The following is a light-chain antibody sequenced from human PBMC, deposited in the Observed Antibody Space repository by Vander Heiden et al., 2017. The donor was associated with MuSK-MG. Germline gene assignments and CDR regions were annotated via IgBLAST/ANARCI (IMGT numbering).Light chain of an antibody. V-gene: IGLV3-1*01. CDR1: KWGDKY. CDR3: QAWDSSTVV. Sequence: SSALTPPPSVTVSPGQTASITCSGDKWGDKYACWYQQKSGQSPVLVIYQDSKRPSGIPERFSGSNSGNTATLTISGTQAMDEADYYCQAWDSSTVVFGGGTKLTVL. CDR2: QDS. J-gene: IGLJ2*01.